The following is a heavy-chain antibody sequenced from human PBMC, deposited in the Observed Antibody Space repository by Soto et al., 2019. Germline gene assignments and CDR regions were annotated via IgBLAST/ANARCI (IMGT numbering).Heavy chain of an antibody. CDR2: IKSKTDGGTT. CDR3: TTYSGVAGRPLPSF. Sequence: EVQLVESGGDLVKPGGSLRLSCAASGFSFNDAWMKWFRQAPGKGLEWVGRIKSKTDGGTTDYAAPVKGRFTISRDDSQDTLYLQMPSLKTEDTAVYYCTTYSGVAGRPLPSFWGQGTLVTVSS. CDR1: GFSFNDAW. J-gene: IGHJ4*02. D-gene: IGHD6-6*01. V-gene: IGHV3-15*07.